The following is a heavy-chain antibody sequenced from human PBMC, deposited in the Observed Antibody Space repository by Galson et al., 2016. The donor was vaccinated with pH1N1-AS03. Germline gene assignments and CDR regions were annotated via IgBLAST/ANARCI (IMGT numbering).Heavy chain of an antibody. Sequence: SLRLSCAASGFTFRTFSIYWVRQAPGKGLEYVSGISDNGINAYYADPAKARFTISRDKSKNTVYLQMSRLRTEDTAVYYCIKEGNRLQSRRSDAFDIWGRGTMVTVSS. D-gene: IGHD5-18*01. CDR3: IKEGNRLQSRRSDAFDI. CDR2: ISDNGINA. CDR1: GFTFRTFS. J-gene: IGHJ3*02. V-gene: IGHV3-64D*06.